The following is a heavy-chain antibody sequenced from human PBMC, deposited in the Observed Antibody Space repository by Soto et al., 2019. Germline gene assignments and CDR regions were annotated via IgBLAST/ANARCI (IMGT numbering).Heavy chain of an antibody. CDR2: VNPLVSMS. CDR1: GDTFNFYS. V-gene: IGHV1-69*02. D-gene: IGHD3-10*01. CDR3: ARSFGSGYRAFDY. Sequence: QVQLVQSGAEVKRPGSSVKVSCKASGDTFNFYSINWVRQAPGLGLEWMGMVNPLVSMSNYAQKFQGRVTLTADKSTSTAYMELSRLTPEATAIDYSARSFGSGYRAFDYWGQGALVTVSS. J-gene: IGHJ4*02.